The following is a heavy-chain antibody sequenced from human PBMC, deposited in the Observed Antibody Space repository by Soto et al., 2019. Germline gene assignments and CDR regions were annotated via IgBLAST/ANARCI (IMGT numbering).Heavy chain of an antibody. Sequence: QVQLQESDPGLVKPSQTLSLTCTVAGGSISSGGYYWSWIRQHPGKGLEWSGYIYYSGSTYYNPSLKSRVTISVDTSKNQFSLKLSSVTAADTAVYYCATYGSGTYKPTTFDYWGQGTLVTVSS. V-gene: IGHV4-31*03. J-gene: IGHJ4*02. CDR2: IYYSGST. CDR1: GGSISSGGYY. CDR3: ATYGSGTYKPTTFDY. D-gene: IGHD3-10*01.